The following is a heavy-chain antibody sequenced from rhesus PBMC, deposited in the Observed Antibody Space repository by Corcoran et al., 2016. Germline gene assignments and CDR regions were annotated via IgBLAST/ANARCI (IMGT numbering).Heavy chain of an antibody. J-gene: IGHJ1*01. CDR3: ARWCGSSYGEYFEF. Sequence: QVQLQQWGEGLVKPSETLSLTCAVYGGSISGYSYWSWIRQPPGKGLEWIGYIYGKSPRPNSNPSLKDRFTISKDTSKNQCSRKLSAVTAADTALYYCARWCGSSYGEYFEFWGQGALVTVSS. V-gene: IGHV4-73*01. D-gene: IGHD4-29*01. CDR1: GGSISGYSY. CDR2: IYGKSPRP.